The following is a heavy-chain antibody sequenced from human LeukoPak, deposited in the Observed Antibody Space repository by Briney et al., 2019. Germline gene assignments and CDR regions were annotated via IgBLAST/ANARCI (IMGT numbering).Heavy chain of an antibody. V-gene: IGHV3-53*01. CDR2: INSGGGT. J-gene: IGHJ4*02. D-gene: IGHD6-13*01. Sequence: GGSLRLSCAASGFTVSSNSMSWVRQAPGKGLEWVSVINSGGGTYYTDSVKGRFTISRDNSKNTLYLQMNSLRAEDTAVYFCARGKAAAGFFNVIFDYWGQGTLAPVSS. CDR3: ARGKAAAGFFNVIFDY. CDR1: GFTVSSNS.